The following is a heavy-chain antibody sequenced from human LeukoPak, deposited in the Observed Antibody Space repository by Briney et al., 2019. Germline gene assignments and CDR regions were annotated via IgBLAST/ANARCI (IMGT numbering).Heavy chain of an antibody. CDR1: GGSISSGDYY. D-gene: IGHD2-15*01. J-gene: IGHJ5*02. CDR2: IYYSGST. CDR3: ARDMVGLINWFGP. Sequence: SETLSLTCTVSGGSISSGDYYWSWIRQPPGKGLEWIGYIYYSGSTYYNPSLKSRVTISVDTSKNQFSLKLSSVTAADTAVYYCARDMVGLINWFGPWGQGTLVTVSS. V-gene: IGHV4-30-4*01.